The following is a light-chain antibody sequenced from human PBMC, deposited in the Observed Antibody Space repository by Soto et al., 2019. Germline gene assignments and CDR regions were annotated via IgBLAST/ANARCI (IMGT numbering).Light chain of an antibody. Sequence: EIVLTQSPGTLSLSPGERATLSCRASQSVSSSYLAWYQQRPGQAPRLLIYGASSRATGIPDRFSGSGSGTDFTLTISRLEPEDVAAYYCQHYGTSWWTFGQGTQVESK. CDR3: QHYGTSWWT. V-gene: IGKV3-20*01. J-gene: IGKJ1*01. CDR2: GAS. CDR1: QSVSSSY.